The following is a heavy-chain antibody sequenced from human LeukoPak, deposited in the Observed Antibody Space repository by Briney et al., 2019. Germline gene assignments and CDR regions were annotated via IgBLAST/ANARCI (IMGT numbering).Heavy chain of an antibody. V-gene: IGHV3-30*18. Sequence: GRSLRLSCAASGFTFGSYGMHWVRQAPGKGLEWVAVISYDGSNKYYADSVKGRFTISRDNSKNTLYLQMNSLRAEDTAVYYCAKGNFGGYDSSGYFGYWGQGTLVTVSS. CDR1: GFTFGSYG. D-gene: IGHD3-22*01. CDR3: AKGNFGGYDSSGYFGY. CDR2: ISYDGSNK. J-gene: IGHJ4*02.